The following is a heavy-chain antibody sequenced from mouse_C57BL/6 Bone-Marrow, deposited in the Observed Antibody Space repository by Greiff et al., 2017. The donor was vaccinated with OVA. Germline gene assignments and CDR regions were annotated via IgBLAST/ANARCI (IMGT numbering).Heavy chain of an antibody. D-gene: IGHD1-1*01. Sequence: VQLQQSGAELVRPGSSVKLSCKASGYTFTSYWMHWVKQRPIQGLEWIGNIDPSDSETHYNQKFKDKATLTVDKSSSTAYMQLSSLTSEDSAVYYCARGGYYGSSPFFDYWGQGTTLTVSS. CDR3: ARGGYYGSSPFFDY. V-gene: IGHV1-52*01. CDR2: IDPSDSET. CDR1: GYTFTSYW. J-gene: IGHJ2*01.